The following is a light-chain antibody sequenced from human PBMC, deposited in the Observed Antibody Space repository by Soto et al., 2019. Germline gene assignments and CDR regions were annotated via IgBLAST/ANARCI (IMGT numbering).Light chain of an antibody. Sequence: EIVMAQSPATLSVTPGERVTLSCRASQRVSSNLAWYQQKPGQATRLIIYGASTRANGIPPRFSGSGSGTEFTLTISRLEPEDFAVYYCQQYGSSHRITFGPGTKVDIK. J-gene: IGKJ3*01. CDR3: QQYGSSHRIT. CDR2: GAS. CDR1: QRVSSN. V-gene: IGKV3-15*01.